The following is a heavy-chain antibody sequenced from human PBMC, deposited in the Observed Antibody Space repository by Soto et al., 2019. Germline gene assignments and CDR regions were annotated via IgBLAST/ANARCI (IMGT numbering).Heavy chain of an antibody. Sequence: GSRRLSCAGSWLNFNSYTINWVRQAPGKRLEWLSSISSSGYIFSTDSVRGRFTISRDNAKNSVYLQINSLRAEDTAVYFCARDYSGGSCYPGMDVWGQGTTVTVSS. CDR1: WLNFNSYT. CDR3: ARDYSGGSCYPGMDV. CDR2: ISSSGYI. J-gene: IGHJ6*02. D-gene: IGHD2-15*01. V-gene: IGHV3-21*01.